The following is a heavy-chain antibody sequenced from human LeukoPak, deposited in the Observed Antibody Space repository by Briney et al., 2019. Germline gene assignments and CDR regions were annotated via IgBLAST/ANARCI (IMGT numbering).Heavy chain of an antibody. CDR2: ISSSSSTI. D-gene: IGHD3-10*01. J-gene: IGHJ6*03. V-gene: IGHV3-48*01. CDR3: AKPRLLSSGLYYYFYMDV. Sequence: GGSLRLSCAASGFTFSSYSMNWVRQAPGKGLEWVSYISSSSSTIYYADSVKGRFTISRDNAKNSLYLQMNSLRAEDTAVYYCAKPRLLSSGLYYYFYMDVWGKGTTVTVSS. CDR1: GFTFSSYS.